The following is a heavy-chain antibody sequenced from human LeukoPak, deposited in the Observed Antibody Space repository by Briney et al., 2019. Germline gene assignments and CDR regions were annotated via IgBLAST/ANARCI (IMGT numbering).Heavy chain of an antibody. J-gene: IGHJ4*02. D-gene: IGHD3-10*01. Sequence: GGSLRLSCAASGFTFSIYAMSWVRQAPGKGLEWVAAISGSGNGGNTYYADSVKGRFTNSRDNSKNTLYLQLNSLRAEDTAVYYCAKDSNIWFGESSDYWGQGTLVTVSS. CDR2: ISGSGNGGNT. CDR1: GFTFSIYA. CDR3: AKDSNIWFGESSDY. V-gene: IGHV3-23*01.